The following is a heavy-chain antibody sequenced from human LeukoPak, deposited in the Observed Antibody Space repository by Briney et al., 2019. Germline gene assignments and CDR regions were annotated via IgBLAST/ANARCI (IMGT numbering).Heavy chain of an antibody. Sequence: PGGSRRPSCAAAGFSLSSSSMNWVRQAAGKGLEWISYISSCSSAIYYADSVKGRFTISRDNAKNSLYLQMNSLRDEDTAVYYCAKTWSGSYLDYWGLGTLVTVSA. V-gene: IGHV3-48*02. CDR1: GFSLSSSS. D-gene: IGHD3-3*01. J-gene: IGHJ4*02. CDR2: ISSCSSAI. CDR3: AKTWSGSYLDY.